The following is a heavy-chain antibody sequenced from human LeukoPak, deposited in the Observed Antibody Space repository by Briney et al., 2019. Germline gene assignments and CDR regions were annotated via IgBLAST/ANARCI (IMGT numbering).Heavy chain of an antibody. CDR3: AKAKGHDILAGSRIFDY. V-gene: IGHV3-23*01. CDR1: AFTFSSYV. CDR2: ISGSGDIT. Sequence: PGGSLRLSCAASAFTFSSYVVNWVRQAPGKGLEWVSLISGSGDITYYADSVKGRFTISRGNSKNTLYLQMNSLRAEDTAIYYCAKAKGHDILAGSRIFDYWGQGTLVTISS. D-gene: IGHD3-9*01. J-gene: IGHJ4*02.